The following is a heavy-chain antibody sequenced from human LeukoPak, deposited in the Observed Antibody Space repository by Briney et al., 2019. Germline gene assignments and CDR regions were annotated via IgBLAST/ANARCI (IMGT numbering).Heavy chain of an antibody. V-gene: IGHV4-59*01. J-gene: IGHJ5*02. CDR1: GGSISSYY. Sequence: SETLSLTCTVSGGSISSYYWSWIRQPPGKGLEWIGYIYYSGSTNYNPSLKSRVTISVDTSKNQFSLKLSSVTAADTAVYYCARTFRGVIENWFDPWGQGTLVTVSS. D-gene: IGHD3-16*02. CDR3: ARTFRGVIENWFDP. CDR2: IYYSGST.